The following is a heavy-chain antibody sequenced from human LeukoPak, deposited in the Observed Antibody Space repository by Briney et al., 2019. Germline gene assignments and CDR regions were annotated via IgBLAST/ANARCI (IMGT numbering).Heavy chain of an antibody. D-gene: IGHD3-22*01. CDR3: ARGQTLNYYDSSGYYRDPSSTYYFDY. CDR2: KWYDGSNK. CDR1: GFTFSSYG. J-gene: IGHJ4*02. Sequence: PGGSLRLSCAASGFTFSSYGMHWVRQAPGKGLEWVAVKWYDGSNKYYADSVKGRFTISRDNSKNTLYLQMNSLRAEDTAVYYCARGQTLNYYDSSGYYRDPSSTYYFDYWGQGTLVTVSS. V-gene: IGHV3-33*08.